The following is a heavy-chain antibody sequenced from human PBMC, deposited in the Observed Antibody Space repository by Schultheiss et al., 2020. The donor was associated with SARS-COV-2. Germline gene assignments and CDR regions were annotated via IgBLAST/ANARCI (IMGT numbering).Heavy chain of an antibody. V-gene: IGHV3-23*01. D-gene: IGHD1-26*01. CDR3: AKVKGGPYYYGMDV. CDR2: ISYSSGSA. J-gene: IGHJ6*02. Sequence: GGSLRLSCAASGFTFSTYAMSWVRQAPGKGLEWVSSISYSSGSAYYADSVKGRFSISRDNSKNTLYLEMNSLRAKDTAVYYCAKVKGGPYYYGMDVWGQGTTVTVSS. CDR1: GFTFSTYA.